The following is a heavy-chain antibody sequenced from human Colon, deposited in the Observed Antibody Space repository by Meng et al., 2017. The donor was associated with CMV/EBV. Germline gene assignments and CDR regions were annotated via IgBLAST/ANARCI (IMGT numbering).Heavy chain of an antibody. CDR3: AKGTAATTVPDFDS. D-gene: IGHD4-17*01. CDR1: GFTFDDYT. V-gene: IGHV3-43*01. J-gene: IGHJ4*02. CDR2: VSWDGSSK. Sequence: GESLKISCAASGFTFDDYTMSWVRQAPGKGLEWISVVSWDGSSKTYADSVMGRFTISRDNSNNSLVLQLTSLRTEDTALYYCAKGTAATTVPDFDSWGQGTLVTVSS.